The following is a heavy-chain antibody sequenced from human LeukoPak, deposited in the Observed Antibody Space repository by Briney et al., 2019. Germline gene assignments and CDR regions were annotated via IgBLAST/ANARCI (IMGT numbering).Heavy chain of an antibody. V-gene: IGHV3-11*01. J-gene: IGHJ4*02. CDR2: ISSSGSTI. D-gene: IGHD4-23*01. CDR1: GFTFSDYY. Sequence: WGSLRLSCAASGFTFSDYYMSWIRQAPGKGLEWVSYISSSGSTIYYADSVKGRFTISRDNAKNSLYLQMNSLRAEDTAVYYCAREPPTTVVYNWGQGTLVTVSS. CDR3: AREPPTTVVYN.